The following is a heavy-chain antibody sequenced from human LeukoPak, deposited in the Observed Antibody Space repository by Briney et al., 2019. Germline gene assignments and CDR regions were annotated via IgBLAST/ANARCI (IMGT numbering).Heavy chain of an antibody. Sequence: PGASVKVSCKASGYSFTNYDINWVRQATGQGLGWMGWMNPNSGITAYAQKFQGRVTITRNTSIGTAYMELSSLGAEDTAVYYCAKIPQVATYTVPNFDFWGQGTLVTVSS. J-gene: IGHJ4*02. V-gene: IGHV1-8*03. D-gene: IGHD3-16*01. CDR1: GYSFTNYD. CDR3: AKIPQVATYTVPNFDF. CDR2: MNPNSGIT.